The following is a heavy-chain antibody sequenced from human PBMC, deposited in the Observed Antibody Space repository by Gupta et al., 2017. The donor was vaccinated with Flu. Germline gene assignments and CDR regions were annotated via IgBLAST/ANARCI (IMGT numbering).Heavy chain of an antibody. D-gene: IGHD4-17*01. CDR2: INPDGSST. J-gene: IGHJ4*02. V-gene: IGHV3-74*03. CDR3: AAVTSGC. CDR1: GFTFSTSY. Sequence: EMQLVASGGGLVQPGGSLRLSCAASGFTFSTSYLQWVRQAPGKGRVWVPRINPDGSSTTYAESGQGRFTISRDNAKNTLYLQMNSLGDDDTAVYYCAAVTSGCWGQGTRGTVS.